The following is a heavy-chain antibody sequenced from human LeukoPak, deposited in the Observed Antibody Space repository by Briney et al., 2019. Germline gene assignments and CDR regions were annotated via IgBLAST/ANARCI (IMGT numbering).Heavy chain of an antibody. V-gene: IGHV1-69*04. D-gene: IGHD5-18*01. J-gene: IGHJ4*02. CDR3: ARARPGRGYSYGFFDY. CDR2: IIPILGIA. Sequence: SVKVSCKASGGTFSSYAISWVRQAPGQGLEWMGRIIPILGIANYAQKFQGRVTITADKSTSTAYMELSSLRSEDTAAYYCARARPGRGYSYGFFDYWGQGTLVTVSS. CDR1: GGTFSSYA.